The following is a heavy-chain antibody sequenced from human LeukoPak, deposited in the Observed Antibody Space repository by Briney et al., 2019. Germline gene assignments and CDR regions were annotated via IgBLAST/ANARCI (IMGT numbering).Heavy chain of an antibody. CDR3: ARGPPYDFWSGYHIDY. J-gene: IGHJ4*02. D-gene: IGHD3-3*01. CDR1: GGSISSYY. Sequence: SETLSLTCTVSGGSISSYYWSWIRQPPGKGLEWIGYIYYSGSTNYNPSLKSRVTISVDTSKTQFSLKLNSVTAGDTAVYYCARGPPYDFWSGYHIDYWGQGTLVTVSS. V-gene: IGHV4-59*01. CDR2: IYYSGST.